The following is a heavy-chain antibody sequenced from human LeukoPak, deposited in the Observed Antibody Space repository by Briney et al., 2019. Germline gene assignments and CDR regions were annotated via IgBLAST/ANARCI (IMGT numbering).Heavy chain of an antibody. CDR3: ARESCSGGSCYSYDY. CDR1: GFTVSSNY. V-gene: IGHV3-53*01. J-gene: IGHJ4*02. D-gene: IGHD2-15*01. CDR2: IYSGGST. Sequence: GGSLRLSCAASGFTVSSNYMSWVRQAPGKGLEWVSVIYSGGSTYYADSVKGRFTISRDNSKNTLYLQMNSLRAEDTAVYYCARESCSGGSCYSYDYWGQGTLVTVSS.